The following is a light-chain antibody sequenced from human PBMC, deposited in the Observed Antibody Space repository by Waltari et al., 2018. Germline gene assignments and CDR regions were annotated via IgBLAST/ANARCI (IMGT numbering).Light chain of an antibody. CDR2: DDS. V-gene: IGLV3-21*02. Sequence: SYVLTQPPSVSVAPGQTARITWGGDQLGGKSVQWYQQKPGQAPVLVVHDDSDRPSGIPERLSGSNSGNTATLTISRVEAGDEADYYCQVWDSNSDHYVVFGGGTKLTVL. CDR1: QLGGKS. J-gene: IGLJ2*01. CDR3: QVWDSNSDHYVV.